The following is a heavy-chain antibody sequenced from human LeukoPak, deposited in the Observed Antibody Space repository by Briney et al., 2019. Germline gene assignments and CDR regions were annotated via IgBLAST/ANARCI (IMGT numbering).Heavy chain of an antibody. CDR3: ARGLRFLEPSYMDV. J-gene: IGHJ6*03. D-gene: IGHD3-3*01. CDR2: ISSSGATI. Sequence: GGSLRLSCVASGFTFHNYEMNWVRQAPGKGLEWVSYISSSGATIYYADAVKGRFTISRDNAKSSLYLQMNSLRAEDTAVYYCARGLRFLEPSYMDVWGKGTTVTVSS. V-gene: IGHV3-48*03. CDR1: GFTFHNYE.